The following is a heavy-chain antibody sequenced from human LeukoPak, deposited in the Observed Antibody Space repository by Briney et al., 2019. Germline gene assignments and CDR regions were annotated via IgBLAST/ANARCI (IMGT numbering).Heavy chain of an antibody. V-gene: IGHV3-74*01. D-gene: IGHD3-22*01. Sequence: PGGSLRLSCAASGFTFSSYWMHWVRQAPGQGLVWVSRISPDGGSTNYADSVKGRFTISRDNAKNTLYVQMNSLRAEDTAVYYCARGPYYYDSSGNGFFGFWGQGTLVTVSS. CDR1: GFTFSSYW. CDR2: ISPDGGST. J-gene: IGHJ4*02. CDR3: ARGPYYYDSSGNGFFGF.